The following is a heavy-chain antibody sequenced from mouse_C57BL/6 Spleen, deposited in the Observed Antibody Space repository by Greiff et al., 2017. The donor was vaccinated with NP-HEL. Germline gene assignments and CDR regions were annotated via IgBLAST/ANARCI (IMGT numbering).Heavy chain of an antibody. D-gene: IGHD1-1*01. V-gene: IGHV1-4*01. Sequence: VQLQQSGAELARPGASVKMSCKASGYTFTSYTMHWVKQRPGQGLEWIGYINPSSGYTKYNQKFKDKATLTADKSSSTAYMQLSSLTSEDSAVYYCARPTVVAPYYAMDYWGQGTSVTVSS. J-gene: IGHJ4*01. CDR2: INPSSGYT. CDR3: ARPTVVAPYYAMDY. CDR1: GYTFTSYT.